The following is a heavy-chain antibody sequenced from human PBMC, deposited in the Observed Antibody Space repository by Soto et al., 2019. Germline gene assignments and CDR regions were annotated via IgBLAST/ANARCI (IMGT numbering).Heavy chain of an antibody. V-gene: IGHV4-39*01. CDR1: GGSISSSSYY. D-gene: IGHD3-3*01. Sequence: PSETLSLTCTVSGGSISSSSYYWGWIRQPPGKGLEWIGSIYYSGSTYYNPSLKSRVTISVDTSKNHFSLKLSSVTAADTAVYYCARTITIFGLATTDYYFDYWGQGTLVTVSS. CDR3: ARTITIFGLATTDYYFDY. J-gene: IGHJ4*02. CDR2: IYYSGST.